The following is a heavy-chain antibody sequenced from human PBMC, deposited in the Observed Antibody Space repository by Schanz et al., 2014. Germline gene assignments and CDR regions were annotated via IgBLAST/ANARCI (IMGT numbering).Heavy chain of an antibody. CDR1: GFTFSSYG. CDR2: VCYDGSKK. D-gene: IGHD1-26*01. CDR3: VKDLQRELLRDDRYYGMDV. V-gene: IGHV3-33*06. Sequence: LVVESGGGLVQPGGSLRLSCAASGFTFSSYGMHWVRQVPGKGLEWVAVVCYDGSKKYYADSVKGRFTTSRDNSKNTMYLQMNSLRAEDTAVYYCVKDLQRELLRDDRYYGMDVWGQGTTVTVSS. J-gene: IGHJ6*02.